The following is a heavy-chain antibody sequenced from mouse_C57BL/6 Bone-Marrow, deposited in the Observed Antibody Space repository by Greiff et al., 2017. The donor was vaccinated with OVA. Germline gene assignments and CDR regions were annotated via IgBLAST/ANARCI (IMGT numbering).Heavy chain of an antibody. V-gene: IGHV1-15*01. Sequence: QVKLQQSGAELVRPGASVMLSCTASGYTITDYEMHWVKQTPVHGLEWIGANDPETGGTAYNQKFKGKAIMTADKSSSTAYMGLRSLTSEDSAVYYCTRGYSNYYAMDYWGQGTSVTVSS. CDR1: GYTITDYE. J-gene: IGHJ4*01. D-gene: IGHD2-5*01. CDR3: TRGYSNYYAMDY. CDR2: NDPETGGT.